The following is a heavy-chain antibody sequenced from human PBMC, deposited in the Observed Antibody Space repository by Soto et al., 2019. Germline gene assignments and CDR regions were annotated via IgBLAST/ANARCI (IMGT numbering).Heavy chain of an antibody. Sequence: EVQLVESGGGLVQPGGSLRLSCAASGFTFSSYSMNWVRQAPGKGLEWVSYISSSSSTIYYADSVKGRFTISRDNAKNSQYLQMNSLSAEDTAVYYCARGRYLDQTLKLNWFDPWGQGTLLTVSS. D-gene: IGHD3-9*01. CDR1: GFTFSSYS. CDR2: ISSSSSTI. J-gene: IGHJ5*02. CDR3: ARGRYLDQTLKLNWFDP. V-gene: IGHV3-48*01.